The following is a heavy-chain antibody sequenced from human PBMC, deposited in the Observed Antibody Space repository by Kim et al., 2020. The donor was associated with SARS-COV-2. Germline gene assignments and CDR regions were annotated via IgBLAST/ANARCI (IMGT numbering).Heavy chain of an antibody. V-gene: IGHV3-21*01. CDR3: ASLETPTNYYYYYGMDV. D-gene: IGHD1-1*01. Sequence: ASVKGRFTISRDNAKNSLYLQMNSLRAEDTAVYYCASLETPTNYYYYYGMDVWGQGTTVTVSS. J-gene: IGHJ6*02.